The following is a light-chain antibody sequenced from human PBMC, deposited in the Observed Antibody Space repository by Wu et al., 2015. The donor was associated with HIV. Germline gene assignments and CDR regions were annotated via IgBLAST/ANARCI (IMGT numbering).Light chain of an antibody. J-gene: IGKJ5*01. CDR3: QLIELRFPLT. CDR1: QDIFTY. V-gene: IGKV1-9*01. Sequence: IQLTQSPSSLSASIGDRVNITCRASQDIFTYLAWYQQTPGKAPRVLIYDASTLQSGVSSRFSGSGSGADFTLTISGLQREVFCVFYFCQLIELRFPLTFGQGSRLEI. CDR2: DAS.